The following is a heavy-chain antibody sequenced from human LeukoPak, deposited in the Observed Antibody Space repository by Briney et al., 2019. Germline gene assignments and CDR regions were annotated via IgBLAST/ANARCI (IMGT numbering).Heavy chain of an antibody. CDR2: ISYDGSNK. V-gene: IGHV3-30-3*01. D-gene: IGHD4-23*01. CDR1: GFTFSSYA. Sequence: GGSLRLSCAASGFTFSSYAMHWVRQAPGKGLEWVAVISYDGSNKYYADSVKGRFTISRDNSKNTLYLQMNSLRAEDTAVYYCAKGPYTYGGNLRELLGFDYWGQGTLVTVSS. CDR3: AKGPYTYGGNLRELLGFDY. J-gene: IGHJ4*02.